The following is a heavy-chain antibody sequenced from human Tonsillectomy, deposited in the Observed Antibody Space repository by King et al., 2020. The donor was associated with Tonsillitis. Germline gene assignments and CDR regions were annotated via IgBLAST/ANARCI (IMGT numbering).Heavy chain of an antibody. J-gene: IGHJ4*02. CDR1: GFTFSSYG. D-gene: IGHD6-6*01. CDR2: IWYDGSNK. Sequence: LQLVESGGGVVQPGRSLRLSCAASGFTFSSYGMNWVRQAPGKGLEWVAVIWYDGSNKYYADSVKGRFTISRDNSKNTLYLQMNSLRAEDTAVYYCAREEFEYNSFEYYFDYWGQGTLVTVSS. V-gene: IGHV3-33*01. CDR3: AREEFEYNSFEYYFDY.